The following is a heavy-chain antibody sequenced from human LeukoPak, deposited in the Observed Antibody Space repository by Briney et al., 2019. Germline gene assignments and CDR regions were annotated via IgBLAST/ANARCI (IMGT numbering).Heavy chain of an antibody. V-gene: IGHV4-61*01. Sequence: SETLSLTSTVSGGSVSSGTYYWSWIRQPPGKGLEWIGYIYYSGSTNYNPSLKSRVTISADTSKNQFSLKLSSVTAADTAVYYCARVYYDSSGYNFDYWGQGTLVTVSS. CDR2: IYYSGST. D-gene: IGHD3-22*01. CDR1: GGSVSSGTYY. J-gene: IGHJ4*02. CDR3: ARVYYDSSGYNFDY.